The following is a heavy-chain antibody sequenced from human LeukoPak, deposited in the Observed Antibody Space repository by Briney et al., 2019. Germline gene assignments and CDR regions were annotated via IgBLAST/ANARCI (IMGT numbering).Heavy chain of an antibody. Sequence: GGSLRLSCAVSGFTFSNYGMHWVRQAPGKGLEWVAITSYDGNNQYYADSMKGRFTISRDNSRNTLYLQMNSLRAEDTAVYYCVKDGERIMITFGGAIVRGYFDHWGQGTLVTVSS. J-gene: IGHJ4*02. V-gene: IGHV3-30*18. CDR2: TSYDGNNQ. D-gene: IGHD3-16*02. CDR1: GFTFSNYG. CDR3: VKDGERIMITFGGAIVRGYFDH.